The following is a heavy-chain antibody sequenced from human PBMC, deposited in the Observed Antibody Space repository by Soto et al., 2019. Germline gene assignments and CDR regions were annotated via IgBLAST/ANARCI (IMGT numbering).Heavy chain of an antibody. D-gene: IGHD4-4*01. CDR3: VRGGSNYAS. J-gene: IGHJ5*02. CDR2: IKPDESEK. Sequence: QPGGSLRLSXTASGFTFSDSWMTWVRQAPGKGLEWVARIKPDESEKKYADSVKGRFSISRDNAKNSMYLQMDSLRGEDTAVYYCVRGGSNYASWGQGTLVTVSS. V-gene: IGHV3-7*01. CDR1: GFTFSDSW.